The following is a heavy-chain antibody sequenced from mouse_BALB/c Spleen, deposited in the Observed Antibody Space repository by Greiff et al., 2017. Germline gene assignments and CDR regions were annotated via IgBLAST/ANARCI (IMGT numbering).Heavy chain of an antibody. CDR1: GYAFSSSW. V-gene: IGHV1-82*01. CDR3: ARSAYGNYYFDY. J-gene: IGHJ2*01. Sequence: VKLMESGPELVKPGASVKISCKASGYAFSSSWMNWVKQRPGQGLEWIGRIYPGDGDTNYNGKFKGKATLTADKSSSTAYMQLSSLTSVDSAVYFCARSAYGNYYFDYWGQGTTLTVSS. CDR2: IYPGDGDT. D-gene: IGHD2-10*02.